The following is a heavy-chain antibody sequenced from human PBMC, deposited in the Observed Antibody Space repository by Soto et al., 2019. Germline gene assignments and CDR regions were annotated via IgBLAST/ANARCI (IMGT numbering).Heavy chain of an antibody. CDR2: ISWNSGSI. CDR1: GFTFDDYA. J-gene: IGHJ6*02. Sequence: PGGSLRLSCAASGFTFDDYAMHWVRQAPGKGLEWVSGISWNSGSIGYADSVKGRFTISRDNAKNSLYLQMNSLRAEDTALYYCAKAYSVGPRDYYYGMDVWGQGTTVTVSS. CDR3: AKAYSVGPRDYYYGMDV. V-gene: IGHV3-9*01. D-gene: IGHD6-13*01.